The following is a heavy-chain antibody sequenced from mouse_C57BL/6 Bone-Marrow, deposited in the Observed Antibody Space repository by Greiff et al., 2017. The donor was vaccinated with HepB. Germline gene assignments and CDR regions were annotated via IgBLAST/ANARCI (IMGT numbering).Heavy chain of an antibody. D-gene: IGHD3-1*01. Sequence: EVHLVESGGDLVKPGGSLKLSCAASGFTFSSYGMSWVRQTPDKRLEWVATISSGGSYTYYPDSVKGRFTISRDNAKNTLYLQMSSLKSEDTAMYYCARHRELDYWGQGTTLTVSS. CDR1: GFTFSSYG. J-gene: IGHJ2*01. V-gene: IGHV5-6*01. CDR2: ISSGGSYT. CDR3: ARHRELDY.